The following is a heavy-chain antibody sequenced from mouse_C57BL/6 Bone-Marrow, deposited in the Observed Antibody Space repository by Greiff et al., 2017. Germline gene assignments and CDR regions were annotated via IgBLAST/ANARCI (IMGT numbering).Heavy chain of an antibody. CDR1: GFNIKDDY. Sequence: EVQVVESGAELVRPGASVKLSCTASGFNIKDDYMHWVKQRPEQGLEWIGWIDPENGDTAYASKFQGKATITADTSSNTAYLQLSRLTSEDTAVYYCTFYYYGSSSYWYFDVWGTGTTVTVSS. J-gene: IGHJ1*03. CDR3: TFYYYGSSSYWYFDV. D-gene: IGHD1-1*01. V-gene: IGHV14-4*01. CDR2: IDPENGDT.